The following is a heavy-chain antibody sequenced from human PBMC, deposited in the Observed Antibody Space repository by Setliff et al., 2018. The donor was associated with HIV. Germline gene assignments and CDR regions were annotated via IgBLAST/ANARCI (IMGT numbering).Heavy chain of an antibody. CDR3: AREDYYDQKGAFDI. J-gene: IGHJ3*02. CDR2: IFYSGST. Sequence: SETLSLTCTVSGGSISSSSYYWGWIRQPPGKGLEWIGSIFYSGSTYYNPSLKSRVTISVDTSKNQFSLKLNSVTAADTAVYYCAREDYYDQKGAFDIWGQGTMVTVSS. D-gene: IGHD3-22*01. V-gene: IGHV4-39*07. CDR1: GGSISSSSYY.